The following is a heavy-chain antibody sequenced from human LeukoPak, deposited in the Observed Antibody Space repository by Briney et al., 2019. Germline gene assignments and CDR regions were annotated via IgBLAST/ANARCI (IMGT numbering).Heavy chain of an antibody. J-gene: IGHJ4*02. D-gene: IGHD2-8*02. CDR3: ARLRPLYWPETHFDY. Sequence: PSETLSLTCTVSGGSISSSSYYWGWIRQPPGKGREWIGSIYYSGSTYYNPSLKSRVTISVDTSKNQFSLKLSSVSAADTAVYYCARLRPLYWPETHFDYWGQGTLVTVSS. CDR1: GGSISSSSYY. V-gene: IGHV4-39*01. CDR2: IYYSGST.